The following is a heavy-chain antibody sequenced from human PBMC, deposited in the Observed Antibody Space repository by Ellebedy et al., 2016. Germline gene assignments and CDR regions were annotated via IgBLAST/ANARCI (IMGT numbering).Heavy chain of an antibody. CDR1: GFAFSNAW. Sequence: GESLKISCAASGFAFSNAWMSWVRQAPGKGLEWVSSISSSSSYIYYADSVKGRFTISRDNAKNSLYLQMNSLRAEDTAVYYCARASDNYYYYGMDVWGQGTTVTVSS. V-gene: IGHV3-21*01. J-gene: IGHJ6*02. CDR2: ISSSSSYI. CDR3: ARASDNYYYYGMDV. D-gene: IGHD3-10*01.